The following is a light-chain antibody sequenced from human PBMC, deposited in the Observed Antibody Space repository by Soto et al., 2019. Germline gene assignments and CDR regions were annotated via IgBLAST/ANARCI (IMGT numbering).Light chain of an antibody. V-gene: IGKV1-39*01. CDR2: SAS. CDR1: QSISTY. Sequence: DIQMTQSPSTLSASFGERVAITCQASQSISTYLSWFQQKPGKAPKLLIYSASTLQSGVPSRFSGSGSGTDFTLTISRLQPEDFATYHCQQSYSTPWTFGQGTEVDIK. CDR3: QQSYSTPWT. J-gene: IGKJ1*01.